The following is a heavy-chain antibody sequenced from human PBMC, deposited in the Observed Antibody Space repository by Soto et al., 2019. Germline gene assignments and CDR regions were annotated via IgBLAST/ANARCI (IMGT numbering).Heavy chain of an antibody. J-gene: IGHJ6*02. CDR3: ASLRSGWYYYYYGMDV. CDR1: GYSFTSYW. Sequence: GESLKISCKGSGYSFTSYWISWVRQLPGKGLEWMGRIDPSDSYTNYSPSFQGHVTISADKSISTAYLQWSSLKASDTAMYYCASLRSGWYYYYYGMDVWGQGTTVTVSS. V-gene: IGHV5-10-1*01. CDR2: IDPSDSYT. D-gene: IGHD6-19*01.